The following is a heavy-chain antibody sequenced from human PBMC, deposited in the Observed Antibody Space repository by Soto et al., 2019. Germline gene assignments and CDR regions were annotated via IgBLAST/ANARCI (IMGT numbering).Heavy chain of an antibody. D-gene: IGHD5-18*01. V-gene: IGHV4-39*01. CDR1: GGSISRSSYY. Sequence: SETLSLTCTVSGGSISRSSYYWGWIRQPPGKGLEWIGSIHYSGSTYYNPSLKSRVTISVDTSKNQFSLKLSSVTAADTAVYYCARLSGYSYGYIDYGGEGTLVTVPS. CDR2: IHYSGST. J-gene: IGHJ4*02. CDR3: ARLSGYSYGYIDY.